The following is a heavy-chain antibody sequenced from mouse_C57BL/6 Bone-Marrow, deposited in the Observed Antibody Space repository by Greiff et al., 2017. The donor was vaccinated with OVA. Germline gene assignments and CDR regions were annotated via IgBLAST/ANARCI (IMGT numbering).Heavy chain of an antibody. V-gene: IGHV1-81*01. D-gene: IGHD1-1*01. CDR3: ARERGSPVAY. J-gene: IGHJ3*01. Sequence: QVQLQQSGAELARPGASVKLSCKASGYTFTSYGISWVKQRTGQGLEWIGEIYPRSGNTYYNEKFKGKATLTADKSSSTAYMELRSLTSEDSAVYFCARERGSPVAYWGQGTLVTVSA. CDR1: GYTFTSYG. CDR2: IYPRSGNT.